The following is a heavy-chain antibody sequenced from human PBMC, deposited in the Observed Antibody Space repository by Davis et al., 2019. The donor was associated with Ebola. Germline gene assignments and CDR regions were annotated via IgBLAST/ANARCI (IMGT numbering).Heavy chain of an antibody. D-gene: IGHD3-3*01. Sequence: PGGSLRLSCAASGFTFSSYGMHWVRQAPGKGLEWVAVISYDGSNKYYADSVKGRFTISRDNSKNTLYLQMNSLRAEDTAVYYCAKVPSIWSGPNDAFDIWGQGTMVTVSS. CDR1: GFTFSSYG. V-gene: IGHV3-30*18. CDR3: AKVPSIWSGPNDAFDI. J-gene: IGHJ3*02. CDR2: ISYDGSNK.